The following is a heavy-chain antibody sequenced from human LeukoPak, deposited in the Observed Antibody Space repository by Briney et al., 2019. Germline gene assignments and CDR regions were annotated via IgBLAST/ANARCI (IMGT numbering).Heavy chain of an antibody. CDR2: INPNSGGT. J-gene: IGHJ3*02. D-gene: IGHD2-2*02. V-gene: IGHV1-2*02. CDR3: ARDHGYCSSTSCYNAFDI. Sequence: GASVKVSCKASEYTFTGYYMHWVRQAPGQGLEWMGWINPNSGGTNYAQKFQGRVTMTRDTSISTAYMELSRLRSDDTAVYYCARDHGYCSSTSCYNAFDIWGQGTMVTVSS. CDR1: EYTFTGYY.